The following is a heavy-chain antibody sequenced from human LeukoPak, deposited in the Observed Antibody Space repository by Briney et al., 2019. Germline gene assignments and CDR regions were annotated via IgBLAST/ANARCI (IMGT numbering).Heavy chain of an antibody. D-gene: IGHD6-13*01. CDR3: ASTGGIAAAYYYRAFDI. CDR1: GFTFSSYA. CDR2: ISYDGSNK. V-gene: IGHV3-30*04. J-gene: IGHJ3*02. Sequence: PGGSLRLSCAASGFTFSSYAMHWVRQAPGKGLEWVAVISYDGSNKYYADSVKGRFTISRDNSKNTLYLQMNSLRAEDTAVYYCASTGGIAAAYYYRAFDIWGQGTMVTVSS.